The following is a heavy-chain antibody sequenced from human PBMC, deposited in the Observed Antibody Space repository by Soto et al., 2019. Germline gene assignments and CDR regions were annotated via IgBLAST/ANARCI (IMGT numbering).Heavy chain of an antibody. Sequence: QVQLVQSGAEVKKPGASVKVSCKASGYTFNSYDINWVRQATGQGLEWMGWMNPNSGNTGYAQKFEGRVTMTRNTSISTAYMELSSLRSEDTAVYYCARGDYCSGGSCFGHWGQGTLVTVSS. CDR1: GYTFNSYD. CDR2: MNPNSGNT. V-gene: IGHV1-8*01. D-gene: IGHD2-15*01. CDR3: ARGDYCSGGSCFGH. J-gene: IGHJ4*02.